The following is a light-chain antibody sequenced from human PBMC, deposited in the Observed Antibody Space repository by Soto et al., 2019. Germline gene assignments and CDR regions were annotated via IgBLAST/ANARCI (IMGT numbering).Light chain of an antibody. J-gene: IGLJ1*01. V-gene: IGLV1-44*01. Sequence: QSVLTQPPSASGTPGQRVTISCSGSSSNIGSNTVNWFQQLPGTAPKLLIYSDNQRPSGVPGRFSGSKSGTSASLAISGLQSEDEPDYYCAAWDASLNGRHVFGTGTKVTVL. CDR2: SDN. CDR1: SSNIGSNT. CDR3: AAWDASLNGRHV.